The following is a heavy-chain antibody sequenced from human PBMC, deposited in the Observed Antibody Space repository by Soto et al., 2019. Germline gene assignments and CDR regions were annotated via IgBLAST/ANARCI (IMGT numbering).Heavy chain of an antibody. J-gene: IGHJ4*02. D-gene: IGHD2-15*01. CDR2: ISYDGSDK. Sequence: GGSLRLSCAASGFTFSSSAMHWVRQAPDKGLEWVTVISYDGSDKYYADSVKGRFTISRDNSKNTLYLQMNSLRAEDTALYYCAHSRAITLRMIDYWGQGTLVTVSS. CDR3: AHSRAITLRMIDY. V-gene: IGHV3-30*04. CDR1: GFTFSSSA.